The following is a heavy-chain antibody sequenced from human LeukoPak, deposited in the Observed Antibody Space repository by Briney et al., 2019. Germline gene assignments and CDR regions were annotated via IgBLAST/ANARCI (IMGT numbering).Heavy chain of an antibody. CDR2: INPTSGGT. CDR1: GYTFTDYF. CDR3: AKDRWELPGSDSFDI. J-gene: IGHJ3*02. Sequence: ASVEVSCKASGYTFTDYFIHFLRQAPGQGLEWMGWINPTSGGTNDAQKFQGRVTMTRDTSISTAYMELSRLRSDDTAVYYCAKDRWELPGSDSFDIWGQGTMVTVSS. D-gene: IGHD1-26*01. V-gene: IGHV1-2*02.